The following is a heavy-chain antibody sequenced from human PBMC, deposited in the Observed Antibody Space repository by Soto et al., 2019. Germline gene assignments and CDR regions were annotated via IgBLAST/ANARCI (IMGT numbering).Heavy chain of an antibody. V-gene: IGHV3-23*01. J-gene: IGHJ6*03. CDR1: GFTFSSYA. CDR3: AKGVDYIWGSYRYYYYMDV. D-gene: IGHD3-16*02. CDR2: ISGSGGST. Sequence: PGGSLGLSCAASGFTFSSYAMSWVRQAPGKGLEWVSAISGSGGSTYYADSVKGRFTISRDNSKNTLYLQMNSLRAEDTAVYYCAKGVDYIWGSYRYYYYMDVWGKGTTVTVSS.